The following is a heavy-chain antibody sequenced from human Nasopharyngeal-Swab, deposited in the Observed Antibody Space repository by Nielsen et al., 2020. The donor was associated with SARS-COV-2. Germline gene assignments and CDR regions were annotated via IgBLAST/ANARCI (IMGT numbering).Heavy chain of an antibody. CDR3: ARDEKSQGIFGVVISGQWWFDP. D-gene: IGHD3-3*01. J-gene: IGHJ5*02. Sequence: ASVKVSCKASGYTFTSYAMNWVRQAPGQGLEWMGWINTNTGYPTYAQGFTGRFVFSLDTSVSTAYLQISSLKAEDTAVYYCARDEKSQGIFGVVISGQWWFDPWGQGTLVTVSS. CDR2: INTNTGYP. V-gene: IGHV7-4-1*02. CDR1: GYTFTSYA.